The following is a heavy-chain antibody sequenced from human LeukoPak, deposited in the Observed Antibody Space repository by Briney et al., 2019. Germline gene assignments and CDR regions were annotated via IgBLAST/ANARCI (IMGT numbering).Heavy chain of an antibody. CDR1: GFTFSSYS. CDR2: ISSSSSYI. J-gene: IGHJ4*02. D-gene: IGHD1-26*01. V-gene: IGHV3-21*01. Sequence: GGSLRLSCAASGFTFSSYSMNWVRQAPGKGLEWVSSISSSSSYIYYADSVKGRFTISRDNAKNSLYLQMSSLRAEDTAVYYCARGGEVGATLDYWGQGTLVTVSS. CDR3: ARGGEVGATLDY.